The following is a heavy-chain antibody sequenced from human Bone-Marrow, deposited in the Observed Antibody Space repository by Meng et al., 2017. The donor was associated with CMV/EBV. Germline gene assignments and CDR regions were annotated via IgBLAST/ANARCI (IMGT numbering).Heavy chain of an antibody. V-gene: IGHV4-34*01. D-gene: IGHD2-2*01. CDR2: INHSGST. Sequence: SQTLSLTCAVYGGSFSGYYWSWIRQPPGKGLEWIGEINHSGSTNYNPSLKSRVTISVDTSKNQFSLKLSSVTAADTAVYYCARGPKLGYFSSSLLPCLYYYGMDVWGQGTTVTVSS. CDR3: ARGPKLGYFSSSLLPCLYYYGMDV. CDR1: GGSFSGYY. J-gene: IGHJ6*02.